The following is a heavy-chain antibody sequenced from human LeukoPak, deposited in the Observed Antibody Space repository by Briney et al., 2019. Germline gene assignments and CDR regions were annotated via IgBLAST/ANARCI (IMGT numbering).Heavy chain of an antibody. CDR3: ARGEGLVPTHY. CDR2: INPNSGGT. Sequence: ASVKVSCKSSGYTFTGYYMHWVRQAPGQGLEWMGWINPNSGGTNYAQKFQGRVIMTRDTSISTDYMELSRLRSDDTAVYYCARGEGLVPTHYWGQGTLVTVSS. D-gene: IGHD6-6*01. J-gene: IGHJ4*02. CDR1: GYTFTGYY. V-gene: IGHV1-2*02.